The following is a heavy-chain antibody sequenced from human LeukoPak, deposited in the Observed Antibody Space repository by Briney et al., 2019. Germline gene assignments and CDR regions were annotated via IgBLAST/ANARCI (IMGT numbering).Heavy chain of an antibody. D-gene: IGHD1-26*01. CDR2: IIPIFGTA. J-gene: IGHJ4*02. CDR1: GYTITGYY. V-gene: IGHV1-69*13. Sequence: ASVKVSCKASGYTITGYYLHWVRQAPGQGLEWMGGIIPIFGTANYAQKFQGRVTITADESTSTAYMELSSLRSEDTAVYYCARGWELREIDYWGQGTLVTVSS. CDR3: ARGWELREIDY.